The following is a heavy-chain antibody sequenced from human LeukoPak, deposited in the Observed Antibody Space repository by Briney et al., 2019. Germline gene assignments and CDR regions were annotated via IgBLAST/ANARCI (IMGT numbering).Heavy chain of an antibody. J-gene: IGHJ4*02. CDR1: GGSISSGSYY. D-gene: IGHD3-10*01. V-gene: IGHV4-61*02. CDR3: ARTGRSETYYYGSGSVDY. Sequence: PSETLSLTCTVSGGSISSGSYYWSWIRQPAGKGLEWIGRIYTSGSTNYNPSLKSRVTISVDTSKNQFSLKLSSVTAADTAVYYCARTGRSETYYYGSGSVDYWGQGTLVTVSS. CDR2: IYTSGST.